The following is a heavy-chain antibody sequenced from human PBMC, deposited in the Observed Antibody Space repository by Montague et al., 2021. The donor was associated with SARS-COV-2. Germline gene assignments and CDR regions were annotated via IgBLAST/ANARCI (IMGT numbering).Heavy chain of an antibody. V-gene: IGHV3-9*01. CDR3: AKDSYYDFWSGYSPGENWFDP. CDR1: GFTFGDYA. J-gene: IGHJ5*02. D-gene: IGHD3-3*01. Sequence: SLRLSCAASGFTFGDYAMHWVRQAPGKGLEWVSGISWNSGSIGYADSMKGRFTISRDNAKNSLYLQVDSLRAEDTALYYCAKDSYYDFWSGYSPGENWFDPWGQGTLVTVSS. CDR2: ISWNSGSI.